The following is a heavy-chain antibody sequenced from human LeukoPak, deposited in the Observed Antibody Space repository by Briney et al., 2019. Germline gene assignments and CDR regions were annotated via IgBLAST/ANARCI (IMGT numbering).Heavy chain of an antibody. Sequence: GESLKISCKGSGYSFTSYWIGWVRQMPGKGLEWMGIIYPGVSDTRYSPSFQGQVTISADKSISTAYLQWSSLKASDTAMYYCARRKDSGYDLGYFDYWGQGTLVTVSS. D-gene: IGHD5-12*01. CDR1: GYSFTSYW. CDR2: IYPGVSDT. CDR3: ARRKDSGYDLGYFDY. J-gene: IGHJ4*02. V-gene: IGHV5-51*01.